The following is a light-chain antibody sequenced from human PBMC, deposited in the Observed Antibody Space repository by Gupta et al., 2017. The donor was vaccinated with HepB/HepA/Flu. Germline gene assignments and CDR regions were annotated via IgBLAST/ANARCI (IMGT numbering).Light chain of an antibody. Sequence: ENVLTQSPVTLSLSPGERVTLSCRARQSLNSNYLAWYQQKPGQAPSILIYGASIRDTGLSDRFRGRGSGKHLSLPFSRREQEDFARYYFQQYWSSPLSPFGQGTKLNIK. CDR1: QSLNSNY. CDR2: GAS. V-gene: IGKV3-20*01. J-gene: IGKJ2*01. CDR3: QQYWSSPLSP.